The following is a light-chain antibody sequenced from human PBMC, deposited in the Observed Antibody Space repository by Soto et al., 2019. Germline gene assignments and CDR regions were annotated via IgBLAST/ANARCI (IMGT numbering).Light chain of an antibody. J-gene: IGLJ3*02. CDR2: EVS. V-gene: IGLV2-14*01. Sequence: QSALTQPASVSGSPGQSITISCTGTSSDVGGYNYVSWYQQHPGKAPKLMIYEVSYRPSGVSNRFSGSKSGNTASLTISGLQAEDEADYYCSSYTSSSTWVFGGGTMLTVL. CDR3: SSYTSSSTWV. CDR1: SSDVGGYNY.